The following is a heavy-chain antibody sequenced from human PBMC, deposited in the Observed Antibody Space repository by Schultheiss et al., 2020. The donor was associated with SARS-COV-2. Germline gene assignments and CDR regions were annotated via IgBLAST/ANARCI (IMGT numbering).Heavy chain of an antibody. D-gene: IGHD1-26*01. V-gene: IGHV4-39*02. CDR1: GGSISSGSYY. CDR3: ARGRYGGGAH. CDR2: INQSGGT. J-gene: IGHJ4*02. Sequence: SETLSLTCTVSGGSISSGSYYWSWIRQPPGKGLEWIGEINQSGGTDYNASLKSRVTMSADTSKSHFYLKLSSVTAADTAVYYCARGRYGGGAHWGQGTLVTVSS.